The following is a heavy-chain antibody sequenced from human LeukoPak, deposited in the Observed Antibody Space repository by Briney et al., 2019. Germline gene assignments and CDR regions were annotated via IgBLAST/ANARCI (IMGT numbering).Heavy chain of an antibody. CDR2: IYYTGST. J-gene: IGHJ4*02. Sequence: PSETLSLTCTVSGGSISTYYWTWIRQPPGKGLEWIGYIYYTGSTNYNPSLKSRVTISVDTSKNQFSLKLTSVTAADTAVYYCARFRRWLQYAYFDYWGQGTLVTVSS. CDR1: GGSISTYY. V-gene: IGHV4-59*01. CDR3: ARFRRWLQYAYFDY. D-gene: IGHD5-24*01.